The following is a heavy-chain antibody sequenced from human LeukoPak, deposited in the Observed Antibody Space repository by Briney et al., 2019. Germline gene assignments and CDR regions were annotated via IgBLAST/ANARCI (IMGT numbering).Heavy chain of an antibody. CDR2: LSGSGGST. V-gene: IGHV3-23*01. J-gene: IGHJ3*02. CDR1: GFTFSSYA. CDR3: AKDDSVIIAVAGTAGGAFDI. Sequence: PGGSLRLSCAASGFTFSSYAMSWVRQAPGKGLEWVSALSGSGGSTYYADSVKGRFTISRDNSKNTLYLQMNSLRAEDTAVYYCAKDDSVIIAVAGTAGGAFDIWGQGTMVTVSS. D-gene: IGHD6-19*01.